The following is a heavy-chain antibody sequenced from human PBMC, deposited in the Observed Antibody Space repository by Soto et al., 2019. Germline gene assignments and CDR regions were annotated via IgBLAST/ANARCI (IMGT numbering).Heavy chain of an antibody. Sequence: SETLSLTCTVSGGSISSYYWSWIRQPAGKGLEWIGRIYTSGSTNYNPSLKSRVTMSVDTSKNQFSLKLSSVTAADTAVYYCARDHAKRRYDFWSGYFPLYYYYGMDVWGQGTTVTVSS. CDR2: IYTSGST. CDR1: GGSISSYY. D-gene: IGHD3-3*01. J-gene: IGHJ6*02. CDR3: ARDHAKRRYDFWSGYFPLYYYYGMDV. V-gene: IGHV4-4*07.